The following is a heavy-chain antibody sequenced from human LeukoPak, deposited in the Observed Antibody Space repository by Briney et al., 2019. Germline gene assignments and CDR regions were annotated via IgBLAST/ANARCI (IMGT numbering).Heavy chain of an antibody. CDR3: AKDRIDSGSYYYIDV. D-gene: IGHD3-10*01. J-gene: IGHJ4*02. CDR1: GFTFSSHA. CDR2: MSGSGIYT. V-gene: IGHV3-23*01. Sequence: GGSLRLSCAASGFTFSSHAMNWVRQAPGKGLEWVSGMSGSGIYTYYADSVKGRFIISRDNSKNTLYLQMNSLRAGDTAIYYCAKDRIDSGSYYYIDVWGQGTLVTVSS.